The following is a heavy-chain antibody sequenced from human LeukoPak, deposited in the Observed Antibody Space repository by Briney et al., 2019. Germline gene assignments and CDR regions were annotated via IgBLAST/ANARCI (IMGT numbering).Heavy chain of an antibody. CDR1: GGSFSGYY. CDR2: INHSGST. V-gene: IGHV4-34*01. CDR3: ARGLSRPWFDP. D-gene: IGHD3-16*01. J-gene: IGHJ5*02. Sequence: SETLSLTCAVYGGSFSGYYWSWIRQPPGKGLEWIGEINHSGSTNYNPSLKSRVTISVDTSKNQFSLKLGSVTAADTAVYYCARGLSRPWFDPWGQGTLVTVSS.